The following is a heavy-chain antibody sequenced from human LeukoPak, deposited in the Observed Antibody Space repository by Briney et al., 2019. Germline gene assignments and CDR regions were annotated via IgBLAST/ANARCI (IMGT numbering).Heavy chain of an antibody. CDR3: ARGFGYSFGYIGY. V-gene: IGHV4-59*01. J-gene: IGHJ4*02. D-gene: IGHD5-18*01. CDR2: ISYSGNS. CDR1: GGPIHTYY. Sequence: PSETLSLTCTVSGGPIHTYYWNWMRQPPGKGLEWIAYISYSGNSNYNPSLKSRVSISVDTPKNQFSLKLSSVTAADTAVYYCARGFGYSFGYIGYWGQGTLVTVSS.